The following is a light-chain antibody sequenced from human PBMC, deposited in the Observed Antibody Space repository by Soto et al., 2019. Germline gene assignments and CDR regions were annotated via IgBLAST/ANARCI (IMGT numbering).Light chain of an antibody. Sequence: EIVMTQSPVTLSVSPGERATLSCRASQSVSSSYLAWYQHKPGQAPRLLIYGASTRATGIPARFSGRGSGTEFTLTISILQSVDFAVYYCQQYDNWPQTFGQGTKVDIK. J-gene: IGKJ1*01. CDR1: QSVSSSY. CDR3: QQYDNWPQT. CDR2: GAS. V-gene: IGKV3-15*01.